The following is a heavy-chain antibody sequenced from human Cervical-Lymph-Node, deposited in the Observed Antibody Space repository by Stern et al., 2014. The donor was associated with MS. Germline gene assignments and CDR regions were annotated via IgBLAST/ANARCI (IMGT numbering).Heavy chain of an antibody. CDR1: GFTFTSYA. CDR2: VSYAGLNE. V-gene: IGHV3-30*04. CDR3: ARGAYTYGFDGFSGAFDL. D-gene: IGHD5-18*01. Sequence: VQLVESGGGVVQPGKSLRLSCGTSGFTFTSYAMHWVRQAPGKGLDWVAGVSYAGLNEYYADSVKGRFTPSRDNSKQSVSLQMHSLRPEDTALYYCARGAYTYGFDGFSGAFDLWGQGTMVTVSS. J-gene: IGHJ3*01.